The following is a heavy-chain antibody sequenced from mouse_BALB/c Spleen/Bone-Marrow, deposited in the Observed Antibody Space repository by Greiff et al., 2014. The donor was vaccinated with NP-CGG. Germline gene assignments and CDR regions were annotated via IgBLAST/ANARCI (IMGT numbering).Heavy chain of an antibody. CDR1: NYSFTGYF. CDR2: INPYNGDP. J-gene: IGHJ4*01. CDR3: GFYYGNYVGAMDY. Sequence: VHVKQSGPELVKPGASVKISCKASNYSFTGYFLNWVEQSHGKSLEWIGRINPYNGDPFYNQKFKDKATLTVDKSSSTAHVELLSLTSEDSAVYYCGFYYGNYVGAMDYWGQGTSVTVSS. V-gene: IGHV1-37*01. D-gene: IGHD2-1*01.